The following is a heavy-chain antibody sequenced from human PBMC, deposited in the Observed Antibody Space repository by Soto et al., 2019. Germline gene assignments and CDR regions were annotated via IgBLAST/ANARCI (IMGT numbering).Heavy chain of an antibody. D-gene: IGHD6-19*01. V-gene: IGHV5-51*01. CDR3: ARPREAGKNYYGVDV. J-gene: IGHJ6*02. CDR2: IYPGDSDT. CDR1: GYSFTSYW. Sequence: GESLKISCKGAGYSFTSYWIGWVRQMPGKGLEWMGIIYPGDSDTRYSPSFQGQVTISADKSISTAYLQWSSLKASDTAMYYCARPREAGKNYYGVDVWGQGTTVTAP.